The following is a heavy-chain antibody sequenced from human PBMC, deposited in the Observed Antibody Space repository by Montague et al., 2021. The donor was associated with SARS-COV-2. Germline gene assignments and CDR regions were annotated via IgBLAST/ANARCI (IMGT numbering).Heavy chain of an antibody. J-gene: IGHJ5*02. D-gene: IGHD4-17*01. V-gene: IGHV4-39*01. CDR3: AADYGERDWFDP. Sequence: SETLSLTCTVSGCSISSSSYYWGWMRQPPGKGLGWIGSIYYSGSTYYNPSLKSRATISVDTSKNQFSLKLTSVTAADTAVYYGAADYGERDWFDPWGQGTLVTVSS. CDR2: IYYSGST. CDR1: GCSISSSSYY.